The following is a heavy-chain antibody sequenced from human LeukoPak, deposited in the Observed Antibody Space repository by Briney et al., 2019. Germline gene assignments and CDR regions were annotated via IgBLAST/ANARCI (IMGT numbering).Heavy chain of an antibody. D-gene: IGHD2-15*01. Sequence: PSETLSLTRALYGGSFSAYYWSWTRHPPGEGLEWIGEISHSGTTNYNPSLKIRVTISVDTPKNQFSLNLNSVTAADTAVYYCAPVRLLQNWFDPWGHGTLVTVSS. J-gene: IGHJ5*02. CDR2: ISHSGTT. V-gene: IGHV4-34*01. CDR1: GGSFSAYY. CDR3: APVRLLQNWFDP.